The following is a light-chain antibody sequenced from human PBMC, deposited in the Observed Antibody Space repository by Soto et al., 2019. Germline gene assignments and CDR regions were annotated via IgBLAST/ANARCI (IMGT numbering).Light chain of an antibody. CDR1: QSISSG. CDR2: DAS. V-gene: IGKV1-5*01. J-gene: IGKJ1*01. CDR3: QQYNSYSWT. Sequence: DIQMTQSPSTLSASVGYRVTITCRASQSISSGLAWYQQKPGKAPKVLIYDASSLESGVPSRFSGSGSGAECTRTISSLQPDDVETYYCQQYNSYSWTFGQGTKVDI.